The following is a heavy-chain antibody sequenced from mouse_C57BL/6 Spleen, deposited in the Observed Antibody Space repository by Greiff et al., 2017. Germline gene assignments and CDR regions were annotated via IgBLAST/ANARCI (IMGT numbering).Heavy chain of an antibody. CDR2: IYPGSGST. D-gene: IGHD1-1*01. J-gene: IGHJ3*01. Sequence: VQLQQPGAELVKPGASVKMSCKASGYTFTSYWITWVKQRPGQGLEWIGDIYPGSGSTNYNEKFKSKATLTVDTSSSTAYMQLSSLTSEDSAVYYCARGGNYYGSISFAYWGQGTLVTVSA. CDR3: ARGGNYYGSISFAY. CDR1: GYTFTSYW. V-gene: IGHV1-55*01.